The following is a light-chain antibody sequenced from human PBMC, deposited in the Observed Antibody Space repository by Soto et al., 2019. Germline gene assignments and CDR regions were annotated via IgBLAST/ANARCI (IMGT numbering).Light chain of an antibody. V-gene: IGKV1-5*03. J-gene: IGKJ2*01. CDR2: KAS. CDR1: QSISSW. CDR3: QQYNSYSRT. Sequence: DIQMTQSPSALSASVGDRVTITCRARQSISSWLAWYQQKPGRAPKLLIYKASSLESGVPSRFSGSGSGTEFTLTISSLRPDDFATYYCQQYNSYSRTFGQGTKLEIK.